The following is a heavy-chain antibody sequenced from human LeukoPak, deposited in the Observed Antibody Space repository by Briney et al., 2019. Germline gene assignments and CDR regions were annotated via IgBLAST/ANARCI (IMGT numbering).Heavy chain of an antibody. Sequence: SETLSLTCTVSGGSISSYYWSWIRQPPGKGLEWIGYIYYSGSTNYNPSLKSRVTISVDTSKNQFSLKLSSVTAADTAVYYCVRDDSSGYPDYWGQGTLVTVSS. CDR3: VRDDSSGYPDY. CDR2: IYYSGST. CDR1: GGSISSYY. V-gene: IGHV4-59*12. J-gene: IGHJ4*02. D-gene: IGHD3-22*01.